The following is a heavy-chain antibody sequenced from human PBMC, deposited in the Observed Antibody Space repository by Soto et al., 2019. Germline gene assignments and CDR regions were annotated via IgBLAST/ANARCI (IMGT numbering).Heavy chain of an antibody. CDR2: IIPIFGTA. V-gene: IGHV1-69*12. J-gene: IGHJ6*02. D-gene: IGHD3-10*01. Sequence: QVQLVQSGAEVKKPGSSVKVSCKASGGTFSSYAISWVRQAPGQGLEWMGGIIPIFGTANYAQKFQGRVTINADESTSTAYMELSSLRSEDTAVYSCALGDDQEDYYYYGMDFWGQGTTVTVSS. CDR3: ALGDDQEDYYYYGMDF. CDR1: GGTFSSYA.